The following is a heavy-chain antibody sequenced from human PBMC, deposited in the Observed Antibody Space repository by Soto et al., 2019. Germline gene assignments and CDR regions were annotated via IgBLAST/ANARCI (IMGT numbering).Heavy chain of an antibody. V-gene: IGHV1-69*05. D-gene: IGHD3-10*01. Sequence: FSVKVSCKASGGTFSNYAISWVRQAPGQGLEWVGGSVPILDAVFYAPKVQGNLTITTVASTSKAYIQLGSLRSEDTVMYYCTRVRNFYGSRTFHSDFGYWGQGTLVTVSS. J-gene: IGHJ4*02. CDR2: SVPILDAV. CDR3: TRVRNFYGSRTFHSDFGY. CDR1: GGTFSNYA.